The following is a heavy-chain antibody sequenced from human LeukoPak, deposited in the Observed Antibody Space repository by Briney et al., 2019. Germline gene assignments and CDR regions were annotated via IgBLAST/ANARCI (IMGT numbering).Heavy chain of an antibody. J-gene: IGHJ5*02. CDR2: IIPIFGTA. D-gene: IGHD6-19*01. CDR3: ASQGGGFVAVAVYNWFDP. Sequence: ASVKVSCKASGGTFSSYAISWVRQAPGQGLEWMGGIIPIFGTANYAQKFQGRVTITTDESTSTAYMELSSLRSEDTAVYYCASQGGGFVAVAVYNWFDPWGQGTLVTVSS. CDR1: GGTFSSYA. V-gene: IGHV1-69*05.